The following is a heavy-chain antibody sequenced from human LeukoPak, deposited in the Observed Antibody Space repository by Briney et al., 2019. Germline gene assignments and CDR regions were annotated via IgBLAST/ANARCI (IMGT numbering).Heavy chain of an antibody. Sequence: PGGSLRLSCVASGFSFSGYSMNWVRQAPGKGLDWVSYISSGSRTIFYGDSVKGRFTISRDNAKNVVYLQMNGLRDDDTAVYYCARDGRHTSSYDYWGQGTLVTVSS. CDR3: ARDGRHTSSYDY. D-gene: IGHD6-13*01. CDR1: GFSFSGYS. V-gene: IGHV3-48*02. J-gene: IGHJ4*02. CDR2: ISSGSRTI.